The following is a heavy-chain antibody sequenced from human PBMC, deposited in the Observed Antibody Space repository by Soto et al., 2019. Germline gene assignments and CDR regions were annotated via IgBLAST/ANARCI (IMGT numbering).Heavy chain of an antibody. J-gene: IGHJ2*01. Sequence: QVQLQESGPGLVKPSQTLSLTCTVSGGSISSGGYYWSWIRQHPGKGLEWIGYIYYSGSTYYNPSLKSRVTISVDTSKNQFSLKLSSVTSADTAVYYCARTSPMESLGYFDLWGRGTLVTVSS. CDR3: ARTSPMESLGYFDL. CDR2: IYYSGST. D-gene: IGHD3-10*01. V-gene: IGHV4-31*03. CDR1: GGSISSGGYY.